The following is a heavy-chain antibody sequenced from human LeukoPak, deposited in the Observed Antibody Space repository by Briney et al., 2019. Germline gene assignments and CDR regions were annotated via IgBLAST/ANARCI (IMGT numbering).Heavy chain of an antibody. D-gene: IGHD6-19*01. J-gene: IGHJ4*02. CDR1: GFTFSSYS. CDR2: ISSSSSYI. V-gene: IGHV3-21*01. CDR3: ARDLLAVAAFDY. Sequence: GGSLRLSCAASGFTFSSYSMNWVRQAPGKGLEWVSSISSSSSYIYYADSVKGRFTISSDNAKNSLYLQMNSLRAEDTAVYYCARDLLAVAAFDYWGQGTPVTVSS.